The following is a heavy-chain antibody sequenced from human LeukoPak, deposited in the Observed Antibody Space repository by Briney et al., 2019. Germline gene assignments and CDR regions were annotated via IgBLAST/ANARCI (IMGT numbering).Heavy chain of an antibody. Sequence: PSETLSLTCTVSGGSIRSYYWSWIRQPPGKGLEWLGYNYYSGSTTYNPSLKSRVTISVDTSKNQFSLKLSSVTAADTAVYYCARGPDSSRWYYYYMDVWGKGTTVTVSS. D-gene: IGHD6-13*01. CDR3: ARGPDSSRWYYYYMDV. V-gene: IGHV4-59*01. CDR2: NYYSGST. CDR1: GGSIRSYY. J-gene: IGHJ6*03.